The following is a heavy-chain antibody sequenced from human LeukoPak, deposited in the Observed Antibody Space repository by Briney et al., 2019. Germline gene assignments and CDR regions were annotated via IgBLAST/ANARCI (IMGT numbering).Heavy chain of an antibody. J-gene: IGHJ4*02. Sequence: ASVKVSCKVSGYTLTELSMHWVRQAPGQRLEWMGWINTANGNTKYSQKFQGRVTITRDTSASTAYMELSSLRSEDTAVYYCASIYFYSTSWYYFDYWGQGTLVTVSS. CDR2: INTANGNT. CDR1: GYTLTELS. CDR3: ASIYFYSTSWYYFDY. D-gene: IGHD2-2*01. V-gene: IGHV1-3*04.